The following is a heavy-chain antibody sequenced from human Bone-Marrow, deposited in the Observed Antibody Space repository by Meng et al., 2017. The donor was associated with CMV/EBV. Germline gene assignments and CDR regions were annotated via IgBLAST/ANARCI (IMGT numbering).Heavy chain of an antibody. CDR2: INHSGST. CDR1: SFSGYY. D-gene: IGHD3-3*01. V-gene: IGHV4-34*01. J-gene: IGHJ5*02. Sequence: SFSGYYWSWIRQPPGKGLEWIGEINHSGSTNYNPSLKSRVTISVDTSKNQFSLKLSSVTAADTAVYYCARVPRITIFGVVKTNWFDPWGQGTLVTVSS. CDR3: ARVPRITIFGVVKTNWFDP.